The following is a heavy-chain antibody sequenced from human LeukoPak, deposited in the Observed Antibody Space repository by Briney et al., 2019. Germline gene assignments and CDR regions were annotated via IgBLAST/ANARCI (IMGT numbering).Heavy chain of an antibody. CDR3: ARTRAVDYGGNWHPFDY. CDR1: GGSISSGSYY. J-gene: IGHJ4*02. V-gene: IGHV4-39*07. Sequence: SQTLSLTCTVSGGSISSGSYYWSWIRQPPGKGLEWIGEINHSGSTNYNPSLKSRVTISVDTSKNQFSLKLSSVTAADTAVYYCARTRAVDYGGNWHPFDYWGQGTLVTVSS. D-gene: IGHD4-23*01. CDR2: INHSGST.